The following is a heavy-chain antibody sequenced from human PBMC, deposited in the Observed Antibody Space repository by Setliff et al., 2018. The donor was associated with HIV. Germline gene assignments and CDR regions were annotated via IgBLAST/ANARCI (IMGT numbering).Heavy chain of an antibody. CDR2: ISWDGGST. CDR1: GFTFDDYS. CDR3: AKDITRGDYFMEV. V-gene: IGHV3-43*01. Sequence: GGSLRLSCAASGFTFDDYSMHWVRQAPGKGLEWVSLISWDGGSTYYADSVKGRFTISRDNSKNYLYLQMNSLRSEDTALYYCAKDITRGDYFMEVWGNGTTVTVSS. D-gene: IGHD2-2*01. J-gene: IGHJ6*03.